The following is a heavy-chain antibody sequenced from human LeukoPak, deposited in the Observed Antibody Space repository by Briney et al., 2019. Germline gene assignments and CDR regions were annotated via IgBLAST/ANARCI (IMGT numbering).Heavy chain of an antibody. Sequence: GGSLRLSCAASGFTFSDYYMSWIRQAPGKGLEWVSCISSSGSTIYYADSVKGRFTISRDNAKNSLYLQMNSLRAEDTAVYYCATGYSSSWSYYFDYWGQGTLVTVSS. J-gene: IGHJ4*02. CDR3: ATGYSSSWSYYFDY. V-gene: IGHV3-11*04. CDR2: ISSSGSTI. CDR1: GFTFSDYY. D-gene: IGHD6-13*01.